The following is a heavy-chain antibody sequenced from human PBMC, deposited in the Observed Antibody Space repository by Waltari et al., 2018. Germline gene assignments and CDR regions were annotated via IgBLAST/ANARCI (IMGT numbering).Heavy chain of an antibody. CDR1: GYTFTSYY. J-gene: IGHJ4*02. V-gene: IGHV1-46*01. CDR3: ARGRPPLQLGFFDY. Sequence: QVQLVQSGAEVKKPGASVKVSCKASGYTFTSYYMHWVRQAPGQGLEWMGVINPSAGTTSYAQKFQGRVSMTRDTSTSTMYMELSSLTSEDTAVYYCARGRPPLQLGFFDYWGQGTLVTVSS. CDR2: INPSAGTT. D-gene: IGHD5-18*01.